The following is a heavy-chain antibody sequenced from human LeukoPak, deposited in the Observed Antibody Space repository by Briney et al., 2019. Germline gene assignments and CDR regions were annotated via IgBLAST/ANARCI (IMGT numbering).Heavy chain of an antibody. V-gene: IGHV3-66*01. CDR1: GFTVSSNY. D-gene: IGHD6-19*01. CDR2: IYSGGST. J-gene: IGHJ4*02. Sequence: GGSLRLSCAASGFTVSSNYISWVRQAPGKGLEWVSVIYSGGSTYYADSVKGRFTISRDNSKNTVYLQMNSLRAEDTAVYYCARDSIAVVGLDYWGQGTLVTVSS. CDR3: ARDSIAVVGLDY.